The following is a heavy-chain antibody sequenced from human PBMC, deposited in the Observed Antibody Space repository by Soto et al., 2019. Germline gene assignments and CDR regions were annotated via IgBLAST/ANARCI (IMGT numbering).Heavy chain of an antibody. CDR2: INPATGAA. V-gene: IGHV1-2*02. D-gene: IGHD2-15*01. J-gene: IGHJ3*02. CDR1: GYPVTAYY. CDR3: AGGGGVVVAGSAAFDM. Sequence: QLHLVQSGAVVKKPGASVTVSCSASGYPVTAYYMHWVRQAPGRGLEWMGGINPATGAAKYTQTFQGRVIMTRDTSSSTVFMQLSGLTSEDTAVFYCAGGGGVVVAGSAAFDMWGQGTLVTVSS.